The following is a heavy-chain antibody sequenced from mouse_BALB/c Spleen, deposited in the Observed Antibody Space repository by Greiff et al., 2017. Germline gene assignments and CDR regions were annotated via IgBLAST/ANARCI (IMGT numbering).Heavy chain of an antibody. CDR2: IYPGDGDT. CDR1: GYTFTSYW. J-gene: IGHJ2*01. CDR3: ARNYYGYGDY. V-gene: IGHV1-87*01. Sequence: VQLQQSGAELARPGASVKLSCKASGYTFTSYWMQWVKQRPGQGLEWIGAIYPGDGDTRYTQKFKGKATLTADKSSSTAYMQLSSLASEDSAVYYCARNYYGYGDYWGQGTTLTVSS. D-gene: IGHD1-2*01.